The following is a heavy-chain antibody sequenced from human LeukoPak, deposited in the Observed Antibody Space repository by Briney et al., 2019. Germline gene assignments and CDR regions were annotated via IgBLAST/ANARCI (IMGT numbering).Heavy chain of an antibody. Sequence: GRSLRLSCAASGFTFNDFAMHWVRQTPGKGLEWVSGISWNSGSIGYADSVKGRSTIFRDNAKNTLYLQMNSLRAEDTAVYYCVRDLGGRSGHWGQGTLVTVSS. V-gene: IGHV3-9*01. CDR2: ISWNSGSI. CDR3: VRDLGGRSGH. J-gene: IGHJ4*02. CDR1: GFTFNDFA. D-gene: IGHD1-26*01.